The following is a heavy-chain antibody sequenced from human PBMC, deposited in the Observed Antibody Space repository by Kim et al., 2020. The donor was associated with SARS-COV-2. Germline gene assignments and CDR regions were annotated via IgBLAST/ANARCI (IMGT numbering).Heavy chain of an antibody. J-gene: IGHJ4*02. Sequence: ASVKVSCKASGYTFTGYYMHWVRQAPGQGLEWMGWINPNSGGTNYAQKFQGWVTMTRDTSISTAYMELSRLRSDDTAVYYCARATVRSRYFDWLALGYWGQGTLVTVSS. CDR2: INPNSGGT. CDR3: ARATVRSRYFDWLALGY. D-gene: IGHD3-9*01. V-gene: IGHV1-2*04. CDR1: GYTFTGYY.